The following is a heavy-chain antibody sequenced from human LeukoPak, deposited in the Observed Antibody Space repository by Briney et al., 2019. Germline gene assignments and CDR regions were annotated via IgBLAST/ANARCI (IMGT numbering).Heavy chain of an antibody. D-gene: IGHD3-3*01. CDR3: ARVSFWSGYIDY. V-gene: IGHV4-61*02. Sequence: LSLTCTVSGGSISSGSYYWSWIRQPGGKGLEWIERIYTSGSTNYNPSLKSRVTISVDTSKNQFSLKLSSVTAADTAVYYCARVSFWSGYIDYWGQGTLVTVSS. J-gene: IGHJ4*02. CDR2: IYTSGST. CDR1: GGSISSGSYY.